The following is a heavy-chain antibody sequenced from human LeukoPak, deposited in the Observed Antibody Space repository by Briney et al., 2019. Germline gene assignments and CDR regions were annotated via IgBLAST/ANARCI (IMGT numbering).Heavy chain of an antibody. CDR2: ISSGGYTT. D-gene: IGHD3-10*01. Sequence: KPGGSLRLSCAASGFTFSDYYMSWIRQAPGRGLEWVSYISSGGYTTYYADSMKGRFAISRDNAKNSLFLQMNSLRAEDTAVYYCARDTRFGVIDYWGQGTLVTVSS. J-gene: IGHJ4*02. CDR3: ARDTRFGVIDY. CDR1: GFTFSDYY. V-gene: IGHV3-11*04.